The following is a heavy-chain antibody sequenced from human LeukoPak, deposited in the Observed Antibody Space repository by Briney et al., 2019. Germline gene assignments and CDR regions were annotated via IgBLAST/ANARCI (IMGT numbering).Heavy chain of an antibody. Sequence: SETLSLTCAVYGGSFSGYYWSWIRQPPGKGLEWIGEINHSGSTNYNPSLKSRVTISVDTSKNQFSLKLSSVTAADTAVYYCARIRLVLRGEPVDYWGQGTLVTVSS. D-gene: IGHD3-9*01. CDR2: INHSGST. CDR3: ARIRLVLRGEPVDY. V-gene: IGHV4-34*01. J-gene: IGHJ4*02. CDR1: GGSFSGYY.